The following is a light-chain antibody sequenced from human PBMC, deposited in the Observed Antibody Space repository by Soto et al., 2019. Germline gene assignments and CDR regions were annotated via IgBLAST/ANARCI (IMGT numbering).Light chain of an antibody. CDR1: SSDIAVSSY. CDR2: EVT. CDR3: SSYTTRHGLV. Sequence: QSVLTQPASVSASPGQSITISCTGSSSDIAVSSYVSWYRQHPGKAPELIIYEVTNRPSGVSYRFSGSKSGDTASLTVSGLQAEDEADYYCSSYTTRHGLVFGGGTKVTVL. J-gene: IGLJ2*01. V-gene: IGLV2-14*01.